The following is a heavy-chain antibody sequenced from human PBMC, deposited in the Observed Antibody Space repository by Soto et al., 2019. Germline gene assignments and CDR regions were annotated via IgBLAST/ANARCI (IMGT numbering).Heavy chain of an antibody. Sequence: PSETLSLTCTVSGGSISSSSWSWIRQPPGKGLEWIGNIYNSGRTNYNPSLKSRATISVDTSKNQFSLNLISVTAADTAVYYCARDVERFGSYYGMDVWGQGTTVTVSS. CDR3: ARDVERFGSYYGMDV. V-gene: IGHV4-59*12. CDR1: GGSISSSS. D-gene: IGHD3-10*01. CDR2: IYNSGRT. J-gene: IGHJ6*02.